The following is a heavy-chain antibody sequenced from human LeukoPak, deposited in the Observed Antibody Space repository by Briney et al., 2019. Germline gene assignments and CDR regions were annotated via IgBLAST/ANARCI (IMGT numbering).Heavy chain of an antibody. CDR3: ARFSWGCSTASCYLTN. CDR1: GGSLSGHY. D-gene: IGHD2-2*01. CDR2: IYYTGTT. V-gene: IGHV4-59*11. J-gene: IGHJ4*02. Sequence: SETLSLTCTVGGGSLSGHYWGWIRQPPGKGLELVGHIYYTGTTFYNPSLNSRVTITLDTSRNQFSLRQTSVIAADTAVYYCARFSWGCSTASCYLTNWGQGALVTVSS.